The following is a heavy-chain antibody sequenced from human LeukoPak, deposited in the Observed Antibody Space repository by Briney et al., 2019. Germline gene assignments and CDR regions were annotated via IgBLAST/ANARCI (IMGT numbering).Heavy chain of an antibody. CDR3: ARHRGRRAESHFSRLFPAGGDDDAADY. V-gene: IGHV1-69*04. CDR1: GGTFSSYA. J-gene: IGHJ4*02. CDR2: IIPVLGVP. D-gene: IGHD2-2*01. Sequence: SVKVSCKASGGTFSSYAISWVRQAPGQGLEWMGRIIPVLGVPDYAQKFQGRVTITADKSTSTAYMDLSSLRSEDTAVYYCARHRGRRAESHFSRLFPAGGDDDAADYWGQGTLVTVSS.